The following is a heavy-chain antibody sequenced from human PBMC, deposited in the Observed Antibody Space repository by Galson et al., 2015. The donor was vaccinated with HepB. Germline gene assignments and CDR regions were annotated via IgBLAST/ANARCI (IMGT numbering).Heavy chain of an antibody. CDR3: ARVADADYGDHSHFDS. Sequence: SLRLSCAASGFTFSDYYMSWIRRAPGKGLEWLSYISVSGTYTNSADSVKGRFTISRDNAKNSLYLQMNSLRAEDTAVYYCARVADADYGDHSHFDSWGQGTLVTVSS. CDR1: GFTFSDYY. V-gene: IGHV3-11*06. D-gene: IGHD4-17*01. J-gene: IGHJ4*02. CDR2: ISVSGTYT.